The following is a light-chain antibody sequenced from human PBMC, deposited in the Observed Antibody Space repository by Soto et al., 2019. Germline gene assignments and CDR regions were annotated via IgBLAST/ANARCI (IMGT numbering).Light chain of an antibody. V-gene: IGKV1-13*02. CDR3: QQFNSYPIT. Sequence: AIQVTQSPSSLPASVGDRVTMTCRASQDIRGALAWYQQKSGKPPTLLIYDVSTLEGGVPSRFSGSGSGTEFTLTISSLQPEDFGTYYCQQFNSYPITFGHGTRLEIK. CDR2: DVS. J-gene: IGKJ5*01. CDR1: QDIRGA.